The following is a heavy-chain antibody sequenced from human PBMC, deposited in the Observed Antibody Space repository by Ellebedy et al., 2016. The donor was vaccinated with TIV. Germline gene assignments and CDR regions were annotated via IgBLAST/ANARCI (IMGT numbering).Heavy chain of an antibody. CDR1: GFTFSSYA. J-gene: IGHJ4*02. D-gene: IGHD3-10*01. V-gene: IGHV3-30-3*01. CDR3: ARSGGMVWFGELSD. CDR2: ISYDGSNK. Sequence: GESLKISXAASGFTFSSYAMHWVRQAPGKGLEWVAVISYDGSNKYYADSVKGRFTISRDNSKNTLYLQMNSLRAEDTAVYYCARSGGMVWFGELSDWGQGTLVTVSS.